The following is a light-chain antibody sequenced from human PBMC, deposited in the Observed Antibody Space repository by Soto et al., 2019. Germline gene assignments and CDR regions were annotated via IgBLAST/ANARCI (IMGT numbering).Light chain of an antibody. CDR3: QQYDSYAWT. V-gene: IGKV1-5*01. Sequence: DIQMTQSPSILSASVGDRVTITCRASQSISSWLAWYQQKPGKAPKLLIYDASSLESGVPSRFSGIGSGTEFTLTITSLQPDDFATYYCQQYDSYAWTFGQGPKVHI. CDR2: DAS. J-gene: IGKJ1*01. CDR1: QSISSW.